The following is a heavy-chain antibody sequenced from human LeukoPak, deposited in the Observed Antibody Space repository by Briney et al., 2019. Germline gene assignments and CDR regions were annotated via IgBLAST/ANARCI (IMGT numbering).Heavy chain of an antibody. CDR2: IIPIFGTA. CDR1: GGTFSSYA. J-gene: IGHJ5*02. CDR3: ARAGYCSGGSCYEGVNWFDP. D-gene: IGHD2-15*01. V-gene: IGHV1-69*06. Sequence: SVKVSCKASGGTFSSYAISWVRQAPGQGLEWMGGIIPIFGTANYAQKFQGRVTITADKSTSTAYMELSSLRSEDTAVYYCARAGYCSGGSCYEGVNWFDPWGQGTLVTVSS.